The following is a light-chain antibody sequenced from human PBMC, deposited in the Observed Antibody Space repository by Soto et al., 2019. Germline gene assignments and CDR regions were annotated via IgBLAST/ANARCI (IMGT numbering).Light chain of an antibody. CDR1: QCGSSY. CDR2: DAA. CDR3: HRPNQ. J-gene: IGKJ5*01. V-gene: IGKV3-11*01. Sequence: LTQSPATLSLSAGSRGTLSGGASQCGSSYLALYQQNPVQAPRGLIEDAANRATGIPARFSVSRAGADLPLTLTSVEPEDFAMYDCHRPNQFGQGTRREIK.